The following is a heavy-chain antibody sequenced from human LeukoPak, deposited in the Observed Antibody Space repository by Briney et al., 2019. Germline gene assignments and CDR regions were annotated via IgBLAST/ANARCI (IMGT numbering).Heavy chain of an antibody. CDR2: INPSGGST. CDR1: GYTFTSYY. CDR3: ARELIPSWIQLWLPIDY. V-gene: IGHV1-46*01. J-gene: IGHJ4*02. Sequence: ASVNVSCKASGYTFTSYYMHWVRQAPGQGLEWMGIINPSGGSTSYAQKFQGRVTMTRDTSTSTVYMELSSLRSGDTAVYYCARELIPSWIQLWLPIDYWGQGTLVTVSS. D-gene: IGHD5-18*01.